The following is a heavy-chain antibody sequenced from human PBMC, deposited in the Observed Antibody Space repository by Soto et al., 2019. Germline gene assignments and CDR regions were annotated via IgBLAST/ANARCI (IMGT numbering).Heavy chain of an antibody. Sequence: ESGGGLAQPGGSVRLSCAASGFTLSGYAMDWVRQAPGKGLEYVSGISSNGVGTYYANSVQGRFTISRDNSKNTVYLQMGSLRPEDMAVYYCARRARPDFYYMDVWGKGTTVTVSS. D-gene: IGHD6-6*01. CDR2: ISSNGVGT. CDR3: ARRARPDFYYMDV. CDR1: GFTLSGYA. J-gene: IGHJ6*03. V-gene: IGHV3-64*01.